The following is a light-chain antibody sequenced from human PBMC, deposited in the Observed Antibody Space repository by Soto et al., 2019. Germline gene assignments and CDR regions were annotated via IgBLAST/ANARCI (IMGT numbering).Light chain of an antibody. V-gene: IGLV2-14*01. CDR3: GSYTSSSTLYV. CDR2: DVS. CDR1: SSDVGGYNY. J-gene: IGLJ1*01. Sequence: QSALTQPASVSGSPGQSITISCTGTSSDVGGYNYVSRYQQHPGKAHKLMIYDVSNRPSGVSNRFSGSKSGNTASLTISGLQAEDEADYYCGSYTSSSTLYVFGTGTKLTVL.